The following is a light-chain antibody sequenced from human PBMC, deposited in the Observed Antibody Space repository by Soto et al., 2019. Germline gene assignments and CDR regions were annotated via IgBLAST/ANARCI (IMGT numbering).Light chain of an antibody. V-gene: IGLV2-14*01. CDR1: SSDVGGYNY. CDR2: DVS. CDR3: SSYTSSSTRGV. Sequence: QSVLTQPASGSGSPGQSITISCTGTSSDVGGYNYVSWYQQHPGKAPKLMIYDVSNRPSGVSNRFSGSKSGNTASLTISGLQAEDEADYYCSSYTSSSTRGVFGGGTQLTVL. J-gene: IGLJ2*01.